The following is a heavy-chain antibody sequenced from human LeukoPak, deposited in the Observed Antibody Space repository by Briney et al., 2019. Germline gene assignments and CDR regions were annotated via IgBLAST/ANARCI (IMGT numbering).Heavy chain of an antibody. CDR2: IRNKANGYTT. CDR1: GFTFSDHY. CDR3: TRSGNYAPDY. D-gene: IGHD1-1*01. Sequence: GGSLRLSCAASGFTFSDHYMAWVRQAPGKGLEWVGRIRNKANGYTTEYAASVKGRFIVSRDDASLYLQMNSLTTEDTAVYYCTRSGNYAPDYWGQETLVTVSS. V-gene: IGHV3-72*01. J-gene: IGHJ4*02.